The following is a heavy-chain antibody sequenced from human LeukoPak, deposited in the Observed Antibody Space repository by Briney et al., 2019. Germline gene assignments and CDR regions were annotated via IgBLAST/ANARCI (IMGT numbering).Heavy chain of an antibody. Sequence: GASLRLSCAASGFTFSSYAMSWVRQAPGKGLEGVSAISGSGGSTYYADSVKGRFTISRDNSKNTLYLQMNSLRAEDTAVYYCAKMVYAIRNWFDPWGQGTLVTVSS. CDR2: ISGSGGST. J-gene: IGHJ5*02. D-gene: IGHD2-8*01. V-gene: IGHV3-23*01. CDR1: GFTFSSYA. CDR3: AKMVYAIRNWFDP.